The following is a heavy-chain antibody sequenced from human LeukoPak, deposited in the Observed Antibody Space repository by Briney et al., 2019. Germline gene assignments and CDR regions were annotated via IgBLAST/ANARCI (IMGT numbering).Heavy chain of an antibody. CDR2: ISDSGNT. Sequence: SETLSLTCAVSGGXIINYFCGWIRQPPGKGLEFIGYISDSGNTNYSPSLKSRLTISVDTSKNQFSLRLGSLSAADTALYYCARHAAFADYQSHLTHFDYWGQGTLVTVSS. D-gene: IGHD4/OR15-4a*01. CDR1: GGXIINYF. CDR3: ARHAAFADYQSHLTHFDY. J-gene: IGHJ4*02. V-gene: IGHV4-59*08.